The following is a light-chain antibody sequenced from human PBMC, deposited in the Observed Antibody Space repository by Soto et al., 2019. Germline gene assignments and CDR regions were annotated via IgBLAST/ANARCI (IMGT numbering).Light chain of an antibody. J-gene: IGLJ1*01. CDR2: DVS. CDR1: SSDFGGYNY. Sequence: SVLTQPASVSGSPGQSITISCTGTSSDFGGYNYVSWYQQHPGKAPKLMIYDVSNRPSGVSNRFSGSKSGNTASLTISGLQAEDEADYYCSSYTSSSTPYVFGTGTKATVL. CDR3: SSYTSSSTPYV. V-gene: IGLV2-14*01.